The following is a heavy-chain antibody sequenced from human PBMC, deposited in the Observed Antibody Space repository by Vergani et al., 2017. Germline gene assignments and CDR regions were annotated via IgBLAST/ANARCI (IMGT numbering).Heavy chain of an antibody. CDR2: IYYSGST. Sequence: QVQLQESGPGLVKPSETLSLTCTVSGGSISSYYWSWIRPPPGKGLEWIGYIYYSGSTNYKPSLKSRVTISVDTSKNQFSLKLSSVTATDTAVYYCARRVPAARLGVGYYYYMDVWGKGTTVTVSS. CDR3: ARRVPAARLGVGYYYYMDV. J-gene: IGHJ6*03. V-gene: IGHV4-59*01. D-gene: IGHD2-2*01. CDR1: GGSISSYY.